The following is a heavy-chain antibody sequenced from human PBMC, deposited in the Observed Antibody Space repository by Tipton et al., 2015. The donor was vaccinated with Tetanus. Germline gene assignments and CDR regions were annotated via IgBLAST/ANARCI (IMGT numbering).Heavy chain of an antibody. D-gene: IGHD2-2*02. Sequence: QVQLVQSGAEVKKPGSSVKVSCKASGGTFSSYAISWVRQAPGQGLEWMGGIIPIFGTANYAQKFQGRVTITADKSTSTAYMELSSLISEDPAVYYCAGGLDIVVVPAAIGAGGTHYYYGMDVWGQGPTVTVSS. CDR1: GGTFSSYA. V-gene: IGHV1-69*06. CDR2: IIPIFGTA. CDR3: AGGLDIVVVPAAIGAGGTHYYYGMDV. J-gene: IGHJ6*02.